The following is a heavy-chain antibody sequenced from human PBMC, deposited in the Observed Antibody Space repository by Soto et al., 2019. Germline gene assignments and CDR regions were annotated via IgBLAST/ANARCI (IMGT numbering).Heavy chain of an antibody. CDR3: ARIAVAGPFDS. V-gene: IGHV4-4*02. CDR1: GGKSGNRNG. Sequence: LQTLSVRWGVVGGKSGNRNGWRWIRQTTGKGQEWIGEIYHSGSTNYNPSLKSRVTISVDKSKNQLSLKLSSVIAADTAVYYCARIAVAGPFDSWGQGTLVTVSS. J-gene: IGHJ4*02. CDR2: IYHSGST. D-gene: IGHD6-19*01.